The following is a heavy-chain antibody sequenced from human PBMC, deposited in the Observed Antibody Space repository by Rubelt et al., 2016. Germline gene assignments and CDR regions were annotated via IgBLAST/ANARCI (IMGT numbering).Heavy chain of an antibody. V-gene: IGHV3-53*01. CDR3: ARDLNY. CDR2: TYMGGST. CDR1: GFTVSNNY. J-gene: IGHJ4*02. Sequence: EVQLVESGGGLIQPGGSLRLSCAASGFTVSNNYMSWVRQAPGKGLEWVSVTYMGGSTNYADSVRCRFTVSSDNSKNTVYLQMNSLRAEDTAVYYCARDLNYWGQGTLVTVSS.